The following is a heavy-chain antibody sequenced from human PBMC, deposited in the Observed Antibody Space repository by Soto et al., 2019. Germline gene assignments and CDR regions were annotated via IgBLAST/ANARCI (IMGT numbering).Heavy chain of an antibody. V-gene: IGHV3-74*01. CDR3: AREPGETAL. D-gene: IGHD2-21*01. J-gene: IGHJ4*02. Sequence: EVQLVESGGALVQPGGSLRLSCAASGFTFSSYWMHWVRQAPGKGLVWVSHISSDGSSTTYADSVRGRFTISRDNAKNTLYLQMNNLRAVDTAVYYCAREPGETALWGQGTLVTVSS. CDR2: ISSDGSST. CDR1: GFTFSSYW.